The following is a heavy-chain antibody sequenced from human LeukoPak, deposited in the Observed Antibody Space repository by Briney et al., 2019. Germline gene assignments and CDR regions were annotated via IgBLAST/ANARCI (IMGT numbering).Heavy chain of an antibody. J-gene: IGHJ6*03. Sequence: GESLKISCKGSTYIFATYWIGWVRQMPGKGLEWMGIIYPGDSDTRYSPSFQGQVTFSADKSISTAYLQWSSLKASDTAMYYCARLGYCSSTSCYDLGYMDVWGKGTTVTVSS. D-gene: IGHD2-2*01. CDR1: TYIFATYW. CDR2: IYPGDSDT. CDR3: ARLGYCSSTSCYDLGYMDV. V-gene: IGHV5-51*01.